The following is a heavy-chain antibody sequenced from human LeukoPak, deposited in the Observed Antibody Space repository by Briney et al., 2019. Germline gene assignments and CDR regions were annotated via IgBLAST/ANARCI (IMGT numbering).Heavy chain of an antibody. J-gene: IGHJ4*02. V-gene: IGHV3-23*01. CDR3: AKGYYYDSSGSIPFDY. CDR2: ISGSGGST. D-gene: IGHD3-22*01. CDR1: GFTFSSYG. Sequence: GGSLRLSCAASGFTFSSYGMSWVRQAPGKGLEWVSAISGSGGSTYYADSVKGRFTISRDNSKNTLYLQMNSLRAEDTAVYYCAKGYYYDSSGSIPFDYWGQGTLVTVSS.